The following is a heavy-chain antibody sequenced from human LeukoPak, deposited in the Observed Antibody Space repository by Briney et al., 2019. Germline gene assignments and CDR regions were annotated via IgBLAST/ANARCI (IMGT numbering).Heavy chain of an antibody. Sequence: ASVKVSCKTSAYTLTDYYMHWVRQAPGQGLEWMGWINPNSGGTNYALKFQGRVIMTRDTSINTAYMVLSRLTSADTAVYYCARPRNFYDSSGYSSWGQGTLVTVSS. J-gene: IGHJ5*02. D-gene: IGHD3-22*01. CDR1: AYTLTDYY. V-gene: IGHV1-2*02. CDR3: ARPRNFYDSSGYSS. CDR2: INPNSGGT.